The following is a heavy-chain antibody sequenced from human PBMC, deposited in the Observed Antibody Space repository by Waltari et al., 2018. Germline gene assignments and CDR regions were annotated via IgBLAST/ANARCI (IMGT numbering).Heavy chain of an antibody. Sequence: VHLVASGGGLVQPGGSLRRSCVVSALSTLTFKSAYMGWVRRAPTRGLEWIGRIKTDSEGAATEFAAPVKGRFSISRDDSKKTLYLQLSSLEKDDTAVYYCVTDRGDFDYWGQGTLVTVSS. CDR3: VTDRGDFDY. D-gene: IGHD3-10*01. J-gene: IGHJ4*02. CDR1: ALSTLTFKSAY. V-gene: IGHV3-15*01. CDR2: IKTDSEGAAT.